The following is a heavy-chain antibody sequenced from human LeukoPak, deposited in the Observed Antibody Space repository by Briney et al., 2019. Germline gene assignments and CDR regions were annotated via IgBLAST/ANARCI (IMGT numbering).Heavy chain of an antibody. D-gene: IGHD6-13*01. J-gene: IGHJ4*02. CDR1: GFTFSSYG. V-gene: IGHV3-7*01. Sequence: GGTLRLSCAASGFTFSSYGMSWVRQAPGKGLEWVANIKQDGTEKYYVASVKGRFTISGDNAKNSLYLQMNSLRVEDTAVYYCARVAEAAAFDSWGQGTLVTVSS. CDR3: ARVAEAAAFDS. CDR2: IKQDGTEK.